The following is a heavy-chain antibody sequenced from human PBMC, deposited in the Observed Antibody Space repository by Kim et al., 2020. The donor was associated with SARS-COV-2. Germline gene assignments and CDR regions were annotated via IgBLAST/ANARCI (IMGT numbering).Heavy chain of an antibody. Sequence: GGSLRLSCAASGFTFSSYGMHWVRQAPGKGLEWVAVISYDGSNKYYADSVKGRFTISRDNSKNTLYLQMNSLRAEDTAVYYCLATAGTTFWGQGTLVPVS. CDR2: ISYDGSNK. CDR3: LATAGTTF. V-gene: IGHV3-30*03. J-gene: IGHJ4*02. CDR1: GFTFSSYG. D-gene: IGHD1-7*01.